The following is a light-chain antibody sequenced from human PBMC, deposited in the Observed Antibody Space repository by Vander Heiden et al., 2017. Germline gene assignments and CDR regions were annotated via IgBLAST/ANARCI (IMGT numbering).Light chain of an antibody. CDR3: HSYNSSLSGVV. J-gene: IGLJ2*01. CDR1: SSNVGAGYD. V-gene: IGLV1-40*01. CDR2: RNI. Sequence: QSVLTQPPSVSVTPGQMVAISCTASSSNVGAGYDVHWYQQFPGTAPKLLIYRNINRPSGVPNRFSGSKSGTSASLAITGLQAEDEADYYCHSYNSSLSGVVFGGGTKLTVL.